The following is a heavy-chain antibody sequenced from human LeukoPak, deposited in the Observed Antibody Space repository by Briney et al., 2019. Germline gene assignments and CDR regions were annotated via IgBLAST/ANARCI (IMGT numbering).Heavy chain of an antibody. Sequence: ASVKVSCKSSGFTFTDHYIHWVHQGPGQGLEWMGYIGPHSTFTSSPREFQGRVTMTRDASMSTAYMELTRLTSDDTAVYCCVREGEGPLSKDFDYWGQGTLVTVSS. D-gene: IGHD2/OR15-2a*01. CDR1: GFTFTDHY. CDR3: VREGEGPLSKDFDY. V-gene: IGHV1-2*02. CDR2: IGPHSTFT. J-gene: IGHJ4*02.